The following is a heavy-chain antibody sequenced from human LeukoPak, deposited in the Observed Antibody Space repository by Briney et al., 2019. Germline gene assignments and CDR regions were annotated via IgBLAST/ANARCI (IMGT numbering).Heavy chain of an antibody. D-gene: IGHD3-3*01. CDR2: IIPIFGTA. CDR1: GGTFSSYA. V-gene: IGHV1-69*05. J-gene: IGHJ6*03. Sequence: SVKVSCKASGGTFSSYAISWVRQAPGQGLEWMGGIIPIFGTANYAQKFQGRVMITTDESTSTAYMELSSLRSEDTAVYYCARTSSAYYDFWSGYYPSEYYYYYYMDVWGKGTTVTVSS. CDR3: ARTSSAYYDFWSGYYPSEYYYYYYMDV.